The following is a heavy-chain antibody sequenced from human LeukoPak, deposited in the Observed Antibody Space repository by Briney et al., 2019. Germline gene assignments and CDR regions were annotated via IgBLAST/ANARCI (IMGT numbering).Heavy chain of an antibody. D-gene: IGHD3-10*02. CDR1: GYTFTSYG. J-gene: IGHJ4*02. Sequence: ASVKVSCKASGYTFTSYGISWVRQAPGQGLEWMGWISAYNGNTNYAQKLQGRVTMTTDTSTSTAYMELRSLRSDDTAVYYCARGPPHYYVLNYYFDYWGQGTLVTVSS. CDR2: ISAYNGNT. V-gene: IGHV1-18*01. CDR3: ARGPPHYYVLNYYFDY.